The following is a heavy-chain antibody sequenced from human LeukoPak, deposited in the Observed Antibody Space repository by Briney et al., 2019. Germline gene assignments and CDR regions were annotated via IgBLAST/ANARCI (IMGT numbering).Heavy chain of an antibody. CDR2: IYDSGST. Sequence: SETLSLTCTVSGGSISSYYWSWIRQPPGKGLRWIGNIYDSGSTNYNPSLKSRVNISVDTSKNQCSLKLSSVTAADTAVYYCARQSISGSSLSYFDYWGQGTLVNVSS. J-gene: IGHJ4*02. D-gene: IGHD3-22*01. CDR3: ARQSISGSSLSYFDY. CDR1: GGSISSYY. V-gene: IGHV4-59*01.